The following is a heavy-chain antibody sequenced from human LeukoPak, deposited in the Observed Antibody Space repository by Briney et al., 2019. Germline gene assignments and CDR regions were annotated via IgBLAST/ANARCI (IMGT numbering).Heavy chain of an antibody. CDR2: IKQDGSEK. D-gene: IGHD5-24*01. CDR1: GFTFSSYW. V-gene: IGHV3-7*01. J-gene: IGHJ3*02. CDR3: ARTFQWVATIWKNDAFDI. Sequence: GGSLRLSCAASGFTFSSYWMSWVRQAPGKGLEWVANIKQDGSEKYYVDSVKGRFTISRDNAKNSLYLQMNNLRAEDTAVYYCARTFQWVATIWKNDAFDIWGQGTMVTVSS.